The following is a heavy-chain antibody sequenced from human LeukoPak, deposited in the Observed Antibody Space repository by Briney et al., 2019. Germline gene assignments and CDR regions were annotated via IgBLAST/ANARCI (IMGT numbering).Heavy chain of an antibody. D-gene: IGHD3-3*01. CDR3: ARPLSYDFGTYGMDV. CDR2: ISRSSSYI. V-gene: IGHV3-21*01. Sequence: PGGSLRLSCAASGFTFSSYSMTWVRQAPGKGLEWVSSISRSSSYIYYADSVKGRFTISRDNAKNSLYLQMNSLRAEDTAVYYCARPLSYDFGTYGMDVWGQGTTVTVSS. CDR1: GFTFSSYS. J-gene: IGHJ6*02.